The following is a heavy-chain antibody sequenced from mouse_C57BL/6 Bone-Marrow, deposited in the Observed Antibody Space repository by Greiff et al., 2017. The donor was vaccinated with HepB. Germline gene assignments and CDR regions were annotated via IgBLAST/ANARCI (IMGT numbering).Heavy chain of an antibody. J-gene: IGHJ4*01. Sequence: EVQLQESGPELVKPGASVKLSCKASGYTFTDYNMHWVKQSHGKSLEWIGYINPNNGGTSYNQKFKGKATLTVNKSSSTAYMDLRSLTSEDSTVYYCASYSYYGSTYYYAKDNWDRGTSITVSS. CDR3: ASYSYYGSTYYYAKDN. CDR1: GYTFTDYN. D-gene: IGHD1-1*01. V-gene: IGHV1-22*01. CDR2: INPNNGGT.